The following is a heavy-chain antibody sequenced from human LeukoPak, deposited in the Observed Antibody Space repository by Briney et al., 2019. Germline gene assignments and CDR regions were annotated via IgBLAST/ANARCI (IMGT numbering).Heavy chain of an antibody. CDR1: GGSISSYC. J-gene: IGHJ3*01. Sequence: SETLSLTCTASGGSISSYCWSWIRQPAGKGLEWIGRIYTSGSTNYNPSLKSRVTMSVDTSKNQFSLKLSSVTAADTAAYYCAGAEDYGDYVYAFDVWGQGTMVTVSS. D-gene: IGHD4-17*01. CDR2: IYTSGST. V-gene: IGHV4-4*07. CDR3: AGAEDYGDYVYAFDV.